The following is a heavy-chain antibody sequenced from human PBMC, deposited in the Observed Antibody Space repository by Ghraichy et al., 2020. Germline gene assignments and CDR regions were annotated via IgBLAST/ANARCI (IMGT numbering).Heavy chain of an antibody. V-gene: IGHV4-34*01. Sequence: SETLSLTCAVYGGSFSGYYWSWIRQPPGKGLEWIGEINHSGSTNYNPSLKSRVTISVDTSKNQFSLKLSSVTAADTAVYYCARDVRRWGYCSSTSCALGAFDIWGQGTMVTVSS. D-gene: IGHD2-2*01. CDR2: INHSGST. CDR3: ARDVRRWGYCSSTSCALGAFDI. J-gene: IGHJ3*02. CDR1: GGSFSGYY.